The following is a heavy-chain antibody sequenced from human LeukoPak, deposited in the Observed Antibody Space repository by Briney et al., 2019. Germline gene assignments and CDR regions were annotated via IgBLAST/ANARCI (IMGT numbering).Heavy chain of an antibody. D-gene: IGHD3-10*01. Sequence: PSETLSLTCAVYGGSFSGYYWSWIRQPPGKGLEWIGEINHSGSTNYNLSLKSRVTISVDTSKNQFSLKLSSVTAADTAVYYCARRPYGSGSYHFDYWGQGTLVTVSS. CDR1: GGSFSGYY. CDR2: INHSGST. J-gene: IGHJ4*02. CDR3: ARRPYGSGSYHFDY. V-gene: IGHV4-34*01.